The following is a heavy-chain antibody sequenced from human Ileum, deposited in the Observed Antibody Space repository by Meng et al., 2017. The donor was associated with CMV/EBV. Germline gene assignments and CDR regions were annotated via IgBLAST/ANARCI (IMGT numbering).Heavy chain of an antibody. CDR3: ARDSAWLIDQ. Sequence: QVQLQESGPGLVKPSPTLSLTCTLSGGSLGGGYYWNWIRQPAGKGLEWIGRIYTSGSTNYNPSLKSRFTISVDTSKNQFSLNLTSVTAADTAVYYCARDSAWLIDQWGQGTLVTVSS. CDR1: GGSLGGGYY. V-gene: IGHV4-61*02. J-gene: IGHJ4*02. D-gene: IGHD6-19*01. CDR2: IYTSGST.